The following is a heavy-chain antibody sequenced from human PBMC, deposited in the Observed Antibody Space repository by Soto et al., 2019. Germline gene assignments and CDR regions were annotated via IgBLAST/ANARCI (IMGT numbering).Heavy chain of an antibody. CDR3: AHRITGHGMDV. D-gene: IGHD1-20*01. CDR2: VYWNDEK. J-gene: IGHJ6*02. Sequence: QITLKESGPTLVKPTQTLTLTCTFSGFSLSTGGVGVGWFRQPPGKALEWLADVYWNDEKNHSPSVKSRFTITKDTSKNQVVLTMTNMDPIDTATYYCAHRITGHGMDVWGQGTPVTVSS. V-gene: IGHV2-5*01. CDR1: GFSLSTGGVG.